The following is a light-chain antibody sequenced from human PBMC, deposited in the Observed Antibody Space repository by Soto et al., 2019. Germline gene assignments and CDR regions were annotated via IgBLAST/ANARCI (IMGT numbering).Light chain of an antibody. CDR2: DVW. CDR3: SSYTADMTYV. Sequence: QSLLWQPASVSVSPGQSITIYCIGTGSDIGGYNYVSWYQQHPGKAPTLMIYDVWARPLGVSHRFSGSKSGNTASLTISGLQGDDEADYYCSSYTADMTYVFGTGTKVTVL. V-gene: IGLV2-14*03. CDR1: GSDIGGYNY. J-gene: IGLJ1*01.